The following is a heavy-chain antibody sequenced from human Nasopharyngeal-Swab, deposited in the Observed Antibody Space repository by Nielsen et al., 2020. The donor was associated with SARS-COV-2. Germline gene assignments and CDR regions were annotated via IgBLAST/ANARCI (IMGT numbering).Heavy chain of an antibody. J-gene: IGHJ6*02. V-gene: IGHV4-34*01. Sequence: GSLRLSCAVYCGSFSGYQWSWIRQSTGQGLEWIGEINHSGSSNTNPSLKNRFSISVDTSKNKFSLKLNSVTAADTAVYYCARDRTFYGARSNSYHGMDVWGQGTTVIVSS. CDR1: CGSFSGYQ. CDR3: ARDRTFYGARSNSYHGMDV. D-gene: IGHD4-17*01. CDR2: INHSGSS.